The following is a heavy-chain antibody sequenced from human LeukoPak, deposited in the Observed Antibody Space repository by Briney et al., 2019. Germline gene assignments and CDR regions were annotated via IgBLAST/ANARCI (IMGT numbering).Heavy chain of an antibody. Sequence: GASVKVSCKASGYIFSSNDINWVRQAAGQVLESMGWMNPNSGDTGYTQKFQGRVAMTRSTSITTAYMELSSLRSEDTAVYYCARGPFGSGSFLDYWGQGTLVTVSS. CDR3: ARGPFGSGSFLDY. D-gene: IGHD3-10*01. V-gene: IGHV1-8*01. J-gene: IGHJ4*02. CDR2: MNPNSGDT. CDR1: GYIFSSND.